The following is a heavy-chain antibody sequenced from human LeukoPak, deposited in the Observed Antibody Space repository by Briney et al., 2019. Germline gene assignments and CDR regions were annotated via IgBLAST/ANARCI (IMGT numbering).Heavy chain of an antibody. CDR1: GGSISSGDYY. CDR3: ARVQEGEPLFFDY. J-gene: IGHJ4*02. D-gene: IGHD1-26*01. CDR2: IYYSGST. Sequence: SETLSLTCTVSGGSISSGDYYWSWIRQPPGKALEWIGYIYYSGSTYYNPSLKSRVTISVDTSKNQFSLKLSSVTAADTAVYYCARVQEGEPLFFDYWGQGTLVTVSS. V-gene: IGHV4-30-4*08.